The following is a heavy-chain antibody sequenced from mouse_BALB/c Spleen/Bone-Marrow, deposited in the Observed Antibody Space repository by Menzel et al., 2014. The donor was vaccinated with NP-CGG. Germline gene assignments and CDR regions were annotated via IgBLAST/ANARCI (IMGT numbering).Heavy chain of an antibody. D-gene: IGHD1-1*01. CDR2: IDPANGNT. CDR1: GFNIKDTY. J-gene: IGHJ3*01. CDR3: AFYYYGSSLFAY. Sequence: EVQLQQSGAELVKPGASVKLSCTASGFNIKDTYMHWVKQRPEQGLEWIGRIDPANGNTKYDPKFQGKATITADTSSHTAYLQLSSLTSEDTAVYYCAFYYYGSSLFAYWGQGTLVTVSA. V-gene: IGHV14-3*02.